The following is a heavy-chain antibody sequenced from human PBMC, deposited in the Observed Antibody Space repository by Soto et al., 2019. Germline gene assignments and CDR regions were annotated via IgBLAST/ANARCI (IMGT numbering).Heavy chain of an antibody. Sequence: PGESLKISCKGSGYSFTSYWISWVRQMPGKGLEWMGRIDPSDSYTNYSPSFQGHVTISADKSISTAYLQWSSLKASDTAMYYCARHGHITGTSHHFDYWGQGTLVTVSS. D-gene: IGHD1-20*01. CDR3: ARHGHITGTSHHFDY. CDR1: GYSFTSYW. CDR2: IDPSDSYT. V-gene: IGHV5-10-1*01. J-gene: IGHJ4*02.